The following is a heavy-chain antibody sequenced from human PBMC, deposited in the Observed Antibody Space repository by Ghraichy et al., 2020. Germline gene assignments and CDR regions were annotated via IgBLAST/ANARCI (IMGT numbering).Heavy chain of an antibody. CDR1: GFTFSGSA. CDR3: TRHGSFPTYYYDHSGPTPFEY. Sequence: GGSLRLSCAASGFTFSGSAMDWVRQASGKGLEWVGRIRSKANSYATEYAESVKGRFTISRDDSKNTAFLQMNSLKTEDTSVYYCTRHGSFPTYYYDHSGPTPFEYWGQGTLVTVSS. V-gene: IGHV3-73*01. J-gene: IGHJ4*02. D-gene: IGHD3-22*01. CDR2: IRSKANSYAT.